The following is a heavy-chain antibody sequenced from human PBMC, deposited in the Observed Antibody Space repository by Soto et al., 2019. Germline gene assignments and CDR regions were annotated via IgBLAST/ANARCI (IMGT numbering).Heavy chain of an antibody. Sequence: QVQLQESGPGLVKPSETLSLTCTVSGGSISSYYWSWIRQPPGKGLEWIGYIYYSGSTNYNPSLKSRATISVDTSKNQFSLKLSSVTAADTAVYYCARFIAVAGTYWYFDLWGRGTLVTVSS. J-gene: IGHJ2*01. V-gene: IGHV4-59*01. D-gene: IGHD6-19*01. CDR1: GGSISSYY. CDR2: IYYSGST. CDR3: ARFIAVAGTYWYFDL.